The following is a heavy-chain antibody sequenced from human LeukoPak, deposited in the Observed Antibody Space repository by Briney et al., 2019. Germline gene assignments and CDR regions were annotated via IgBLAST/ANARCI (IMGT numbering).Heavy chain of an antibody. V-gene: IGHV1-46*01. CDR2: INPSGGST. D-gene: IGHD5-24*01. CDR3: ARDEAEMGQDY. Sequence: ASVKVSCKASGYTLTSYYMHWVRHAPGQGLEWMGIINPSGGSTSYAQKFQGRVTMTRDTSTSTVYMELSSLRSEDTAVYYCARDEAEMGQDYWGQGTLVTVSS. CDR1: GYTLTSYY. J-gene: IGHJ4*02.